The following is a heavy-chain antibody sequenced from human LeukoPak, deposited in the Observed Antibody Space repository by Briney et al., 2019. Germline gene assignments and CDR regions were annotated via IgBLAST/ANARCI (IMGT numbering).Heavy chain of an antibody. CDR1: GYTFTGYY. D-gene: IGHD1-26*01. V-gene: IGHV1-2*02. CDR3: ARGLDSGSPPLGTFEI. CDR2: INPNSGGT. Sequence: ASVKVSCKASGYTFTGYYIHWVRQAPGQGLEWMGWINPNSGGTNYAQKFQGRVTMTRDTSTSTVYMELRSLKSDDTAVYYCARGLDSGSPPLGTFEIWGQGTMVTVSS. J-gene: IGHJ3*02.